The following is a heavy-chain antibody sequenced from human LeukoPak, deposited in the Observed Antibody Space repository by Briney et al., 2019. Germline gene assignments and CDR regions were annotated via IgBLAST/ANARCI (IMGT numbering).Heavy chain of an antibody. CDR3: ARRSVVVVAATRIRGYYFDY. D-gene: IGHD2-15*01. CDR2: INHSGST. CDR1: GGFFSGYY. Sequence: SETLSLTCAVYGGFFSGYYWSWIRQPPGKGLEWIGEINHSGSTNYNPSLKSRVTISVDTSKNQFSLKLSSVTAADTAVYYCARRSVVVVAATRIRGYYFDYWGQGTLVTVSS. J-gene: IGHJ4*02. V-gene: IGHV4-34*01.